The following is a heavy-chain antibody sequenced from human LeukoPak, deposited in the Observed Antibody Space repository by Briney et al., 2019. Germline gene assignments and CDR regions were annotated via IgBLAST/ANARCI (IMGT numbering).Heavy chain of an antibody. CDR1: GYSISSGCY. V-gene: IGHV4-38-2*01. Sequence: SETLSLTCAVSGYSISSGCYWGWIRQPPGKGLEWIGSIYHSGSTYYNPSLKSRVTISVDTSKNQFSLKLSSVTAADTAVYYCARAAPRAAARYYYYMDVWGKGTTVTVSS. CDR3: ARAAPRAAARYYYYMDV. D-gene: IGHD6-13*01. J-gene: IGHJ6*03. CDR2: IYHSGST.